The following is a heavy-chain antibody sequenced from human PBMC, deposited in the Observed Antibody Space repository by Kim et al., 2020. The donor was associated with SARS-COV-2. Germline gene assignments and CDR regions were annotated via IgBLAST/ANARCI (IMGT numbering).Heavy chain of an antibody. D-gene: IGHD2-2*01. Sequence: ASVKVSCKVSGYTLTELSMHWVRQAPGKGLEWMGGFDPEDGETIYAQKFQGRVTMTEDTSTDTAYMELSSLRSEDTAVYYCRLVVPAAMVPGYYYGMDVWGQGTTVTVSS. CDR2: FDPEDGET. CDR1: GYTLTELS. J-gene: IGHJ6*02. V-gene: IGHV1-24*01. CDR3: RLVVPAAMVPGYYYGMDV.